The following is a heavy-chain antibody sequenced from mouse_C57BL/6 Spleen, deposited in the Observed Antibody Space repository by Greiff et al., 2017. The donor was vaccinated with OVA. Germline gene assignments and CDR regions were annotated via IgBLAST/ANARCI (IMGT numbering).Heavy chain of an antibody. CDR2: IYPGSGST. CDR3: AITTVGDYAMDY. D-gene: IGHD1-1*01. J-gene: IGHJ4*01. Sequence: VQLQQSGAELVKPGASVKMSCKASGYTFTSYWITWVKQRPGQGLEWIGDIYPGSGSTNYNEKFKSKATLTVDTSSSTAYMQLSSLTSEDSAVYYCAITTVGDYAMDYWGQGTSVTVSS. CDR1: GYTFTSYW. V-gene: IGHV1-55*01.